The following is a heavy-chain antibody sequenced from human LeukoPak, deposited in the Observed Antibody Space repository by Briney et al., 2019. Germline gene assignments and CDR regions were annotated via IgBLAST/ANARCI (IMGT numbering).Heavy chain of an antibody. J-gene: IGHJ4*02. CDR3: AKVGLYCSGGSCYPSYFDY. CDR1: GFTFSSYA. D-gene: IGHD2-15*01. Sequence: GGSLRLSCAASGFTFSSYAMSWVRQAPGQGLEWVSAISGSGGSTYYADSVKGRFTISRDNSKNTLYLQMNSLRAEDTAVHYCAKVGLYCSGGSCYPSYFDYWGQGTLVTVSS. CDR2: ISGSGGST. V-gene: IGHV3-23*01.